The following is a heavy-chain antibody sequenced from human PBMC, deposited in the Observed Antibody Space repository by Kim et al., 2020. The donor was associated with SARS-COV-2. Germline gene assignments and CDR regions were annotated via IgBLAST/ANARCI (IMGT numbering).Heavy chain of an antibody. D-gene: IGHD2-15*01. CDR3: ARVDCSGGSCYHSPFDY. J-gene: IGHJ4*02. Sequence: AKGRFTVSRDNAKNSLYLQMNSLRAEDTAVYYCARVDCSGGSCYHSPFDYWGQGTLVTVSS. V-gene: IGHV3-21*01.